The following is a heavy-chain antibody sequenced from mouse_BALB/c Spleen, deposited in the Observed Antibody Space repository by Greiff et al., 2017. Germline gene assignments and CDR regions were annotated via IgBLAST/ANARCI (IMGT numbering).Heavy chain of an antibody. CDR2: IYPGDGDT. J-gene: IGHJ2*01. V-gene: IGHV1-87*01. D-gene: IGHD1-3*01. Sequence: QVHVMQSGAELARPGASVTLSCKASGYTFTSYWMQWVKQRPGQGLEWIGAIYPGDGDTRYTQKFKGKATLTAAKSSSTAYMQLMSLASKDSAVYYCATGDNYQEFPMDYWGQGTTLTVSS. CDR1: GYTFTSYW. CDR3: ATGDNYQEFPMDY.